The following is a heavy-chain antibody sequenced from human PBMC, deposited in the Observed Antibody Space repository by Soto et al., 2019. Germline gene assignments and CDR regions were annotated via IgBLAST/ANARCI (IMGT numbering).Heavy chain of an antibody. CDR2: MNPNTGGT. J-gene: IGHJ3*02. Sequence: QGQLVQSGAEVKKPGASVKVCCTASGYAFTNYAINWVRQAPGQGLEWMGWMNPNTGGTGYARQFQGRLTMTRNISMRTVYMELNSLRSDDSAVYYCAREWPDVFDIWGQGTTVIVSS. V-gene: IGHV1-8*01. CDR1: GYAFTNYA. CDR3: AREWPDVFDI. D-gene: IGHD5-12*01.